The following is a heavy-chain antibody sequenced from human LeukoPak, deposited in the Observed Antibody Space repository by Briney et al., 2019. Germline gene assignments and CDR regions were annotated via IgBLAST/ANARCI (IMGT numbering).Heavy chain of an antibody. J-gene: IGHJ4*02. D-gene: IGHD2-2*01. Sequence: QSGGSLRLSCAASGFTFSSYGMHWVRQAPGKGLEWVAFIRYDGSNKYYADSVKGRFTISRDNSKNTLYLQMNSLRAEDTAVYYCAKVGGAIVVVPAATDYFDYWGQGTLVTVSS. CDR2: IRYDGSNK. V-gene: IGHV3-30*02. CDR1: GFTFSSYG. CDR3: AKVGGAIVVVPAATDYFDY.